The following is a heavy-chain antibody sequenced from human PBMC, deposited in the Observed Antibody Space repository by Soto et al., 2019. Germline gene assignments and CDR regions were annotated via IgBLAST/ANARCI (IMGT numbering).Heavy chain of an antibody. CDR1: GFTFSSYS. CDR3: ARDPNYYGSGSYYNRPYYYGMDV. D-gene: IGHD3-10*01. Sequence: GSLRLSCAASGFTFSSYSMNWVRQAPGKGLEWVSYISSSSSTIYYADSVKGRFTISRDNAKNSLYLQMNSLRDEDTAVYYRARDPNYYGSGSYYNRPYYYGMDVWGQGTTVTVSS. V-gene: IGHV3-48*02. J-gene: IGHJ6*02. CDR2: ISSSSSTI.